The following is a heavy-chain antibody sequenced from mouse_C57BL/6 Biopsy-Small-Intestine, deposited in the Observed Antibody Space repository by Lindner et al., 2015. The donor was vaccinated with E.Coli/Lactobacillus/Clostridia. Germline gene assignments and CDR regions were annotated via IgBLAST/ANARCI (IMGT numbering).Heavy chain of an antibody. CDR3: AAGGFYESWVPNY. CDR1: GYTLTELA. J-gene: IGHJ4*01. Sequence: SVKVSCKVSGYTLTELAIHWVRQAPGKGLEWMGGFDPEEGALIPAQKFQGRVTVTEDTSTDTAYMELSSLRSEDTAVYYCAAGGFYESWVPNYWGQGSLVTVSS. D-gene: IGHD1-1*01. V-gene: IGHV1-83*01. CDR2: FDPEEGAL.